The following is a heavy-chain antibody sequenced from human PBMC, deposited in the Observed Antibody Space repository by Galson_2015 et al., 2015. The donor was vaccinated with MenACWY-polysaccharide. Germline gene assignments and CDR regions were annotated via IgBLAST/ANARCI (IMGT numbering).Heavy chain of an antibody. D-gene: IGHD6-19*01. CDR2: ISIDGRNT. Sequence: SLRLSCAASGFTFSAYTMSWIRQAPGKGLEWVTVISIDGRNTYYVDPVKGRFTISRDNSKNTLFLQMNGLTAEDTAVYYCVKAHETSGWNRGPGYWGQGTLVTVSS. CDR1: GFTFSAYT. J-gene: IGHJ4*02. V-gene: IGHV3-23*01. CDR3: VKAHETSGWNRGPGY.